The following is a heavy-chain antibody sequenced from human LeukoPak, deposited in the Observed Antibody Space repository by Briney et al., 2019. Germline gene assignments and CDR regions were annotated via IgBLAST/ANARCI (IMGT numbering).Heavy chain of an antibody. J-gene: IGHJ4*02. CDR2: ISCSGGST. D-gene: IGHD3-9*01. Sequence: GGSLRLSCAASGFTFSSYAMGWVRQAPGKGLELVSAISCSGGSTYYADSVKGRFTISRDNSKNTLYLQMNSLRAEDTAVYYCAKVQNYDILTGPPGYFDYWGQGTLVTVSS. CDR3: AKVQNYDILTGPPGYFDY. CDR1: GFTFSSYA. V-gene: IGHV3-23*01.